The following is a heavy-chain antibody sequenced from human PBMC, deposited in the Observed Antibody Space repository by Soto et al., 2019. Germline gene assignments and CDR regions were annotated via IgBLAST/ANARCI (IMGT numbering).Heavy chain of an antibody. Sequence: SETLSLTCAVYGGSFSGYYWSWIRQPPGKGLEWIGEINHSGSTNYNPSLKSRVTISVDTSKNQFSLKLSSVTAADTAVYYCAREEFLHDLYYSYGMDVWGQGTTVTVSS. CDR2: INHSGST. J-gene: IGHJ6*02. V-gene: IGHV4-34*01. CDR3: AREEFLHDLYYSYGMDV. CDR1: GGSFSGYY. D-gene: IGHD3-3*01.